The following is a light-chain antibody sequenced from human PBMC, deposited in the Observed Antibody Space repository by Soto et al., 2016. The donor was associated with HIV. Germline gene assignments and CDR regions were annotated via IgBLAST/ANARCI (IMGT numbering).Light chain of an antibody. CDR1: QGVTNR. Sequence: DIKMTQSPSYVSASVGDRVTITCRASQGVTNRLGWYQWKPGKAPKLLIYTISTLFSGVPSRSSGSGSGTDFSLTINSLQPEDFATYFCQQANSFPRTFGQGTKVEMK. CDR3: QQANSFPRT. V-gene: IGKV1-12*01. CDR2: TIS. J-gene: IGKJ1*01.